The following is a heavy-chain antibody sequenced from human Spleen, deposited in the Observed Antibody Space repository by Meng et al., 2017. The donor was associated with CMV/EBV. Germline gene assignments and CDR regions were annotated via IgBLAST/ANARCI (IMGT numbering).Heavy chain of an antibody. CDR1: GYSFTSYW. Sequence: GESLKISCKGSGYSFTSYWIGWVRQMPGKGLEWMGIIYPGDSDTRYSPSFQGQVTISADKSISTAYLQWSSLKASDIAMYYCARHEYSSPTHYYYYYGMDVWGQGTTVTVSS. D-gene: IGHD6-6*01. CDR3: ARHEYSSPTHYYYYYGMDV. J-gene: IGHJ6*02. V-gene: IGHV5-51*01. CDR2: IYPGDSDT.